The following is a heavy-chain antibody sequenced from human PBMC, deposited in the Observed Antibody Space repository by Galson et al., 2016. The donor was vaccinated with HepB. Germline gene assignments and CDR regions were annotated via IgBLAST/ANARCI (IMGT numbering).Heavy chain of an antibody. J-gene: IGHJ3*01. D-gene: IGHD3-10*02. CDR3: ARPRAAYVVFDV. CDR1: GYSFGRFW. V-gene: IGHV5-51*01. CDR2: IYPGDSDT. Sequence: QSGAEAKKPGQSLRISCKASGYSFGRFWLPWVRQMPGKGLEYIGMIYPGDSDTRYSPSFQGQVTVSADKSITTAYLQWNSLRASDTAIYCCARPRAAYVVFDVWGQGTLVTVSS.